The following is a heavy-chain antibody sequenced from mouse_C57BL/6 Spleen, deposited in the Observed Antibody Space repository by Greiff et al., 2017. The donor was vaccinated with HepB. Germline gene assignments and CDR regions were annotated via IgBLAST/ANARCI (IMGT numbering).Heavy chain of an antibody. CDR1: GYTFTSYW. J-gene: IGHJ2*01. V-gene: IGHV1-69*01. CDR3: VIYDGYYAGY. CDR2: IDPSDSYT. D-gene: IGHD2-3*01. Sequence: QVQLQQPGAELVMPGASVKLSCKASGYTFTSYWMHWVKQRPGQGLEWIGEIDPSDSYTNYNQKFKGKSTLTVDKSSSTAYMQLSSLTSEDSAVYYCVIYDGYYAGYWGQGTTLTVSS.